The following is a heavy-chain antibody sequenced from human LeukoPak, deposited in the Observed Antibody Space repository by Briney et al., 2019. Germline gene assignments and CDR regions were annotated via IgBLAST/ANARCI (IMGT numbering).Heavy chain of an antibody. V-gene: IGHV4-34*01. CDR3: ARGQSNMVRGKEDYFDY. Sequence: GSLRLSCAASGFTFSNAWMSWVRQAPGKGLEWIGEINHSGSTNYNPSLKSRVTISVDTSKNQFSLKLSSVTAADTAVYYCARGQSNMVRGKEDYFDYWGQGTLVTVSS. CDR1: GFTFSNAW. CDR2: INHSGST. D-gene: IGHD3-10*01. J-gene: IGHJ4*02.